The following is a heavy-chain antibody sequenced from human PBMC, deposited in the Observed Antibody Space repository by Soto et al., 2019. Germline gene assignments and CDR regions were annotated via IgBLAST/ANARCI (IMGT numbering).Heavy chain of an antibody. CDR3: ARGTTGTSTNWFDP. CDR1: GGSISGYY. CDR2: INYSGST. Sequence: SETLSLTCTVSGGSISGYYWSWIRQPPGKGLEWIGYINYSGSTNYIPSLKSRVTISVDTSKNQFSLKLSSVTAADTAVYYCARGTTGTSTNWFDPWGQGTLVTVSS. D-gene: IGHD1-1*01. V-gene: IGHV4-59*01. J-gene: IGHJ5*02.